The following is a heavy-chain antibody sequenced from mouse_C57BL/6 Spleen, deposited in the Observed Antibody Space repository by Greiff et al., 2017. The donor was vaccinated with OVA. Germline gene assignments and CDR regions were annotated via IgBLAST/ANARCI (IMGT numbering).Heavy chain of an antibody. CDR3: APAYDYDGGGFDY. Sequence: EVQLQQSGPELVKPGASVKISCKASGYSFTGYYMNWVKQSPEKSLEWIGEINPSTGGTTYNQKFKAKATLTVDKSSSTAYMQLKSLTSEDSAVYYCAPAYDYDGGGFDYWGQGTTLTVSS. D-gene: IGHD2-4*01. J-gene: IGHJ2*01. CDR2: INPSTGGT. V-gene: IGHV1-42*01. CDR1: GYSFTGYY.